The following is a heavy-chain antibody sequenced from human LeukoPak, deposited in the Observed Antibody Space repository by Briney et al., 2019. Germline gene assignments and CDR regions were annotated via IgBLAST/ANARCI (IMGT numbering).Heavy chain of an antibody. CDR3: AREGVVGATTPCDH. Sequence: SETLSLTCTVSGDSTSSGDYYWSWIRQPPGKGLEWIGYIYYSESTYYNPSLKSRVSISVDPSKNQFSLKLSSVTAADTAVYYCAREGVVGATTPCDHWGQGTLVTVSS. J-gene: IGHJ4*02. CDR2: IYYSEST. CDR1: GDSTSSGDYY. D-gene: IGHD1-26*01. V-gene: IGHV4-30-4*08.